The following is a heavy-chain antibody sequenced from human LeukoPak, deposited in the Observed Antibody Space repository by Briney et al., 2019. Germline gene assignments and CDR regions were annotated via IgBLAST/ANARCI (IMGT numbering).Heavy chain of an antibody. J-gene: IGHJ5*02. CDR2: ISSSSSYI. V-gene: IGHV3-21*01. D-gene: IGHD2/OR15-2a*01. CDR3: ARGLTFKHWFDP. CDR1: GFTVSSNY. Sequence: PGGSLRLSCGASGFTVSSNYMSWVRQAPGKGLEWVSCISSSSSYIYYADSVKGRFTISRDNAKNSLYLQMNSLRAEDTAVYYCARGLTFKHWFDPWGQGTLVTVSS.